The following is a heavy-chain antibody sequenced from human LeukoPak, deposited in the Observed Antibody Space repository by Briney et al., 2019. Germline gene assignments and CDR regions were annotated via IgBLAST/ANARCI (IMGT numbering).Heavy chain of an antibody. CDR3: ASQDYSSGWYYFDY. CDR2: IYYSVST. CDR1: GVSISSSSYC. Sequence: SETLSLTCTVSGVSISSSSYCWGWIRQPPGKGLEWSGSIYYSVSTYYNPSLKSRVTMSVDTSKNQFSLKLNSVTAADTAVYYCASQDYSSGWYYFDYWSQGTLVTVSS. D-gene: IGHD6-19*01. V-gene: IGHV4-39*01. J-gene: IGHJ4*02.